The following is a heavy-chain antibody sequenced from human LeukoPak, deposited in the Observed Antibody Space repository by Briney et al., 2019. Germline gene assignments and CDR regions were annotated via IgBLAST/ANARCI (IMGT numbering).Heavy chain of an antibody. D-gene: IGHD1-26*01. Sequence: SETLSLTCTVSGGSISSSSYYWGWIRQPPGKGLEWIGSIYYSGSTYYNPSLKSRVTISVDTSKNQFSLKLSSVTAADTAVYYCARALWELYDYWGQGTLVTVSS. CDR1: GGSISSSSYY. CDR3: ARALWELYDY. V-gene: IGHV4-39*07. CDR2: IYYSGST. J-gene: IGHJ4*02.